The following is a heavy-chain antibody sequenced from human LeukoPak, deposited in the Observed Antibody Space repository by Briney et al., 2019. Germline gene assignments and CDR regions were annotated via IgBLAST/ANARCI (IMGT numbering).Heavy chain of an antibody. D-gene: IGHD5-18*01. V-gene: IGHV4-31*03. CDR3: VRDLLDTSMVHYWYFDL. Sequence: PSETLSLTCTVSGGSISSGDYYWSWIRQHPGKGLEWIGYIYYSRSTYYNPSLKSRVIISVDTSKNQFSLKLSSVTAADTAVYYCVRDLLDTSMVHYWYFDLWGRGTLVTVSS. CDR2: IYYSRST. CDR1: GGSISSGDYY. J-gene: IGHJ2*01.